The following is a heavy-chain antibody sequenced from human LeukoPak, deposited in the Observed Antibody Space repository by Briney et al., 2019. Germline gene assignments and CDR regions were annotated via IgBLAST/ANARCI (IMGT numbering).Heavy chain of an antibody. V-gene: IGHV3-43*01. CDR2: ISWNGGRA. CDR1: GFTFGDYT. D-gene: IGHD6-13*01. CDR3: AKDNAGTWGFDY. Sequence: GGSLRLSCAASGFTFGDYTMHWVRHIPGRGLEWVSLISWNGGRAFYADSVRGRFSMSRDNNKNSVYLQMNSLRTEDTALYFCAKDNAGTWGFDYWGRGTLVTVSS. J-gene: IGHJ4*02.